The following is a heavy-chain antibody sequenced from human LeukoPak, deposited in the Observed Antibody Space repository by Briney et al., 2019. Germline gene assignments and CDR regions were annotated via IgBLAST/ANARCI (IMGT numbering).Heavy chain of an antibody. D-gene: IGHD3-16*01. CDR3: ASEQRGGAFDI. Sequence: GGSLRLSXAASGFTFSSCSMNWVRQAPGKGLEWVSSISSSSSYIYYADSVKGRFTISRDNAKNSLYLQMNSLRAEDTAVYYCASEQRGGAFDIWGQGTMVTVSS. CDR2: ISSSSSYI. V-gene: IGHV3-21*01. CDR1: GFTFSSCS. J-gene: IGHJ3*02.